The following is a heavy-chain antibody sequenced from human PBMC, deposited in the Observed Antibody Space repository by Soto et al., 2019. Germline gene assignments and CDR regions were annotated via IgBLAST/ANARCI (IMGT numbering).Heavy chain of an antibody. CDR2: ISGSGGST. CDR1: GFTFSTSA. J-gene: IGHJ4*02. V-gene: IGHV3-23*01. Sequence: EVHLLESGGALVQPGGSLRLSCTASGFTFSTSAMNWVRQAPGKGLEWVSGISGSGGSTYHADYVKGRFIISRDNSKNTLHLQMNSLRAEDTAVYYCAKGRNIVATPSNYWGQGTLVTVSS. CDR3: AKGRNIVATPSNY. D-gene: IGHD5-12*01.